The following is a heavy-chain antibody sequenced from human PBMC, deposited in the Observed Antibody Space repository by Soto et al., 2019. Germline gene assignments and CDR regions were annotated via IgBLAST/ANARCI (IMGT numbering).Heavy chain of an antibody. J-gene: IGHJ1*01. V-gene: IGHV5-51*01. D-gene: IGHD1-1*01. CDR2: IYPGDSDT. CDR3: ARRNERESVFPEYFQY. Sequence: GESLKISCKGSGYSFTSYWIGWVRQMPGKGLEWMGIIYPGDSDTRYSPSFQGQVTISADKSISTAYLQWSSLKASDTAMYYCARRNERESVFPEYFQYWGQGTLVTVSS. CDR1: GYSFTSYW.